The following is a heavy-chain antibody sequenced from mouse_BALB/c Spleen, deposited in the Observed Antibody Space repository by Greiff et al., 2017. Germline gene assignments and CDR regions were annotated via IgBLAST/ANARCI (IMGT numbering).Heavy chain of an antibody. J-gene: IGHJ2*01. Sequence: EVMLVESGGGLVKPGGSLKLSCAASGFTFSSYAMSWVRQTPEKRLEWVASISSGGSTYYPDSVKGRFTISRDNARNILYLQMSSLRSEDTAMYYCARGSTVALDYWGQGTTLTVSS. CDR3: ARGSTVALDY. D-gene: IGHD1-1*01. CDR2: ISSGGST. V-gene: IGHV5-6-5*01. CDR1: GFTFSSYA.